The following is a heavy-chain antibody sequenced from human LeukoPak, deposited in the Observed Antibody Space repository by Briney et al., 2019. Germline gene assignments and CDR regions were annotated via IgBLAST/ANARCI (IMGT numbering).Heavy chain of an antibody. Sequence: GGSLRLSCAASGFTFSSYWMHWVRQAPGKGLVWASRINSDGSSTSYADSVKGRFTISRDNAKNTLYLQMSSLRAEDTAVYYCARGGYDYGDPNWFDPWGQGTLVTVSS. CDR3: ARGGYDYGDPNWFDP. CDR2: INSDGSST. V-gene: IGHV3-74*01. D-gene: IGHD4-17*01. CDR1: GFTFSSYW. J-gene: IGHJ5*02.